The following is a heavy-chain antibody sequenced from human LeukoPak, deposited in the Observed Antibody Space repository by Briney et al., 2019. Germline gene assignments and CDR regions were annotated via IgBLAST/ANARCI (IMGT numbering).Heavy chain of an antibody. V-gene: IGHV4-61*01. CDR1: GYSISSSYY. Sequence: SETLSLTCTVSGYSISSSYYWSWIRQPPGKGLEWIGYIYYSGSTNYNPSLKSRVTISVDTSKNQFSLKLSSVTAADTAVYYCARDPHDILTGDYNWFDPWGQGTLVTVSS. J-gene: IGHJ5*02. CDR3: ARDPHDILTGDYNWFDP. CDR2: IYYSGST. D-gene: IGHD3-9*01.